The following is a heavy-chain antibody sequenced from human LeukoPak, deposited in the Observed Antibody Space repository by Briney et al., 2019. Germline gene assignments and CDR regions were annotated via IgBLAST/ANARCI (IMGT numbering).Heavy chain of an antibody. J-gene: IGHJ5*02. V-gene: IGHV1-8*01. CDR3: ARRIRKTFDP. Sequence: GAAVKVSCKASGYTFTSYDINWVRQGTGQGLEWMGWMNPNSGNKGYAQKFQGRVTMTRNTSISTAYMELSSLRSEDTAVYYCARRIRKTFDPWGQGTLVTVSS. CDR1: GYTFTSYD. CDR2: MNPNSGNK. D-gene: IGHD1-14*01.